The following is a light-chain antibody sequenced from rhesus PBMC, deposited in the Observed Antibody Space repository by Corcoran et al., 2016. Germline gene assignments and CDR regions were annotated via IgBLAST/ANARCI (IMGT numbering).Light chain of an antibody. CDR2: DAS. CDR3: QHNYGTPFT. V-gene: IGKV1-74*01. CDR1: ETVTNY. Sequence: DIQLTQSPSSLSASVGDTVTITCRASETVTNYLNWYQQKPGKAPKLLIFDASTLQCGVPPRFSGSGSGTDYTLIISSLQSEDVATYYCQHNYGTPFTFGPGTKLDIK. J-gene: IGKJ3*01.